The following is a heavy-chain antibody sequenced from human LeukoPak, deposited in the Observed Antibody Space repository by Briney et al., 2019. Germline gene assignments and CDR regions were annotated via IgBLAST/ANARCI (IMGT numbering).Heavy chain of an antibody. CDR1: GYTFTGYY. V-gene: IGHV1-2*02. J-gene: IGHJ6*03. Sequence: ASVKVSCKASGYTFTGYYMHWVRQAPGQGLEWMGWINPNSGGTNYAQKFQGRVTMTRDTSISTAYMELSRLRSDDTAVYYCARGPYSSGWALLHNYYYYYYMDVWGKGTTVTVSS. D-gene: IGHD6-19*01. CDR2: INPNSGGT. CDR3: ARGPYSSGWALLHNYYYYYYMDV.